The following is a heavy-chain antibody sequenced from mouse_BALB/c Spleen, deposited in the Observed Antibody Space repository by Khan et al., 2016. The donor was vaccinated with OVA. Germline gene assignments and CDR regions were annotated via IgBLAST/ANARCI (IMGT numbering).Heavy chain of an antibody. D-gene: IGHD6-1*01. V-gene: IGHV6-6*02. CDR1: GFTFSNYW. J-gene: IGHJ2*01. CDR2: IRLKSDDYVT. CDR3: WILQ. Sequence: EVKLEESGGGLVQPGGSMKLSCVASGFTFSNYWMNWVRQSPEKGLEWVAEIRLKSDDYVTHYAVSVKGSFTISTDDSKSIVYLQMNNLRDEDTGIYYCWILQWGQGTTLTVSS.